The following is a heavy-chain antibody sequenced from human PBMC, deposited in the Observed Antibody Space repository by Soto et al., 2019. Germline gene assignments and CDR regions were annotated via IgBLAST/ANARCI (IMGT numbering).Heavy chain of an antibody. J-gene: IGHJ4*02. Sequence: ASVKVSCKASGYTFTSYDINWVRQATGQGLEWMGWMNPNSGNTGYAQKFQGRVTMTRNTSISTAYMELSSLRSEDTAVYYCARAPSPRYRMVRGVRIDYWGQGTLVTVSS. V-gene: IGHV1-8*01. D-gene: IGHD3-10*01. CDR2: MNPNSGNT. CDR1: GYTFTSYD. CDR3: ARAPSPRYRMVRGVRIDY.